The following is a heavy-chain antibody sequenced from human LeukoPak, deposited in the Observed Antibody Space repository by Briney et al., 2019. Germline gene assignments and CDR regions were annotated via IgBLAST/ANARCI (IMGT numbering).Heavy chain of an antibody. CDR3: ARGSKYYDILTGSSYGMDV. V-gene: IGHV3-7*01. J-gene: IGHJ6*02. CDR2: IKQDGSEK. CDR1: GFTFSSYW. Sequence: GGSLRLSCAASGFTFSSYWMSWVRQAPGKGLEWVANIKQDGSEKYYVDSVKGRFTISRDNAKNSLYLQMNSLRAEDTAVYYCARGSKYYDILTGSSYGMDVWGQGTTVTVSS. D-gene: IGHD3-9*01.